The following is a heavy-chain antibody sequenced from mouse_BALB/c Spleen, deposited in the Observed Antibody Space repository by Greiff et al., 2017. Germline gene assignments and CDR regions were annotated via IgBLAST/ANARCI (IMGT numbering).Heavy chain of an antibody. V-gene: IGHV1-87*01. CDR3: ARSAYYRYDFAY. D-gene: IGHD2-14*01. CDR1: GYTFTSYW. CDR2: IYPGDGDT. J-gene: IGHJ3*01. Sequence: QVQLKQSGAELARPGASVKLSCKASGYTFTSYWMQWVKQRPGQGLEWIGAIYPGDGDTRYTQKFKGKATLTADKSSSTAYMQLSSLASEDSAVYYCARSAYYRYDFAYWGQGTLVTVSA.